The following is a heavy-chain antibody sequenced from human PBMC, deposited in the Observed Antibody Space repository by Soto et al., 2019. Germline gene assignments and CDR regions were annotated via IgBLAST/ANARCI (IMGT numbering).Heavy chain of an antibody. CDR2: IYHGGST. D-gene: IGHD3-10*01. Sequence: SETLSLTCTVSGGSISNNDWWSWVRQPPGKTLEWIGDIYHGGSTNYNPALKSRITISTDKSENQFSLRLTSATAADTAVYYCARARTDAEGFDYYYGMDVWGKGATVTVSS. CDR3: ARARTDAEGFDYYYGMDV. V-gene: IGHV4-4*02. CDR1: GGSISNNDW. J-gene: IGHJ6*04.